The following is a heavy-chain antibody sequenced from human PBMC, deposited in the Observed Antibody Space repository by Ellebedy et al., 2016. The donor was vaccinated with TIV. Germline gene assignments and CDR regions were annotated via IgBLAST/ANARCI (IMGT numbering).Heavy chain of an antibody. Sequence: MPSETLSLTCTVSGGSITNYYWSWIRQPPGKGLAWIGYIYYSGSTNYNPSLKSRVTISVDTSKNQFSLKLSSVTAADTAVYYCARHVQMEWLLSPVYGMDVWGQGTTVTVSS. CDR3: ARHVQMEWLLSPVYGMDV. D-gene: IGHD3-3*01. V-gene: IGHV4-59*08. CDR2: IYYSGST. J-gene: IGHJ6*02. CDR1: GGSITNYY.